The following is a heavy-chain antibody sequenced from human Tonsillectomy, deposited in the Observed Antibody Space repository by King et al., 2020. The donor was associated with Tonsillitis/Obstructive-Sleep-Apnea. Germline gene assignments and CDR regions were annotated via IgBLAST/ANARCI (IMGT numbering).Heavy chain of an antibody. Sequence: VQLVESGGGLVQPGGSLRLSCSVSGFSFSTYAMHWVRQAPGKGLEYVSAISGGGGGSTYYPDSVKGRFTISRDDAKNTLYLQMNSLKIEDTAVYYCVKDRGQVVLDFDYWGQGTLVTVSS. CDR3: VKDRGQVVLDFDY. CDR2: ISGGGGGST. J-gene: IGHJ4*02. CDR1: GFSFSTYA. D-gene: IGHD6-6*01. V-gene: IGHV3-64D*06.